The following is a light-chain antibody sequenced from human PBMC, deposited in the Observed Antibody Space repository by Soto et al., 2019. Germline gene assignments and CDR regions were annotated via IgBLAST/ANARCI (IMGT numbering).Light chain of an antibody. CDR3: LQDYTFPYT. J-gene: IGKJ2*01. V-gene: IGKV1-6*01. CDR1: QGIRED. CDR2: AAS. Sequence: AIQMTQSPSSLSASVGDRVTITCRASQGIREDLGWYQQKPGKAPKVLISAASNLESGVPLRFSGSGSGTDFTLTISSLQPEDVATYYCLQDYTFPYTFRQGTKLEIK.